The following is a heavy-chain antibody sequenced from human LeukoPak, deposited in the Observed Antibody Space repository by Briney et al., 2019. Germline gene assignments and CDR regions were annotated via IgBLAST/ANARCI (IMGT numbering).Heavy chain of an antibody. CDR3: AGAPLDFWSGYYPY. CDR2: IVVGSGNT. V-gene: IGHV1-58*01. CDR1: GFTFTSSA. D-gene: IGHD3-3*01. J-gene: IGHJ4*02. Sequence: ASVKVPCKASGFTFTSSAVQWVRQARGQRLEWIGWIVVGSGNTNYAQKFQERVTITRDMSTSTAYMELSSLRSEDTAVYYCAGAPLDFWSGYYPYWGQGTLVTVSS.